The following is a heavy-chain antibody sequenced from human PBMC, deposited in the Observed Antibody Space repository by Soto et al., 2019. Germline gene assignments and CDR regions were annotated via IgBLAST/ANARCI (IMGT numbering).Heavy chain of an antibody. V-gene: IGHV3-30*18. J-gene: IGHJ4*02. CDR2: ISYDGSNK. Sequence: PGESLKISCAASGFTFSSYGMHWVRQAPGKGLEWVAVISYDGSNKYYADSVKGRFTISRDNSKNTLYLQMNSLRAEDTAVYYCAKDMYYYDSSGYLFDYWGQGTLVTVSS. D-gene: IGHD3-22*01. CDR1: GFTFSSYG. CDR3: AKDMYYYDSSGYLFDY.